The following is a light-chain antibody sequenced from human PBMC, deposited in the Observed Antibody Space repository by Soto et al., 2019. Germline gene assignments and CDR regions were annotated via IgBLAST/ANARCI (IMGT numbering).Light chain of an antibody. Sequence: AIQLTQSPSSLSASVGDRVTITCRASQDIRGALAWYQQKPGKAPKMLIYDVSTLESGVPLRFSGSRSGTDFTLTISSLQPVVFATYYCQQFNSYPITFGQGTRLEIK. CDR1: QDIRGA. CDR3: QQFNSYPIT. V-gene: IGKV1-13*02. CDR2: DVS. J-gene: IGKJ5*01.